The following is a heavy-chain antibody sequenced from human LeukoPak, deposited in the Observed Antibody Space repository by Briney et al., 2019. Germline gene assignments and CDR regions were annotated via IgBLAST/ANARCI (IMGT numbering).Heavy chain of an antibody. CDR3: ARGEGYFNYYMDV. D-gene: IGHD1-26*01. CDR2: FYHSGST. V-gene: IGHV4-38-2*02. CDR1: GYSITSGYY. J-gene: IGHJ6*03. Sequence: SETLSLTCTVSGYSITSGYYCGWIRQAPGKGLEWIGNFYHSGSTYYNPSLKSRVTISIDTSKNQCSLKLSSVTAADTAMYYCARGEGYFNYYMDVWGKGTTVTVSS.